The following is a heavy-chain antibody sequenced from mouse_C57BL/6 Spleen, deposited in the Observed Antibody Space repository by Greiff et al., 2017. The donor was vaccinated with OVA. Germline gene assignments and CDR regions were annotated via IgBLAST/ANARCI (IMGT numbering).Heavy chain of an antibody. CDR1: GYTFTEYT. CDR3: ARHEEVSHYYGSSYDAMDY. V-gene: IGHV1-62-2*01. J-gene: IGHJ4*01. D-gene: IGHD1-1*01. Sequence: VMLVESGAELVKPGASVKLSCKASGYTFTEYTIHWVKQRSGQGLEWIGWFYPGSGSIKYNEKFKDKATLTADKSSSTVYMELSRLTSEDSAVYFCARHEEVSHYYGSSYDAMDYWGQGTSVTVSS. CDR2: FYPGSGSI.